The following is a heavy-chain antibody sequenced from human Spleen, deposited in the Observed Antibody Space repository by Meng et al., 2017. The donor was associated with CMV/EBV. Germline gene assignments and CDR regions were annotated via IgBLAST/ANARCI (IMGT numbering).Heavy chain of an antibody. CDR1: GYTFSDYY. Sequence: KASGYTFSDYYMHWVRQAPGQGLEWMGWINANSGGTKYAQKFQGRVTMTRDTSISTVYMELSRLRSDDTAVYYCVIVDPANWGFIDSWGQGTLVTVSS. D-gene: IGHD7-27*01. J-gene: IGHJ4*02. CDR2: INANSGGT. V-gene: IGHV1-2*02. CDR3: VIVDPANWGFIDS.